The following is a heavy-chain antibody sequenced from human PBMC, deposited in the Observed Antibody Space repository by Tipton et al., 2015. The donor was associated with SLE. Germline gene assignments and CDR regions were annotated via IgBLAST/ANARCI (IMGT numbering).Heavy chain of an antibody. D-gene: IGHD3-10*01. CDR1: GFTFSTFA. CDR3: AKGSGGGLHFDY. V-gene: IGHV3-30*04. Sequence: RSLRLSCAASGFTFSTFAMHWVRQAPGKGLEWVAVIAYDGSNSYYADSVRGRATISRDNSRNTLYLEMISLRLEDTAIYYCAKGSGGGLHFDYWGQGALVTVSS. J-gene: IGHJ4*02. CDR2: IAYDGSNS.